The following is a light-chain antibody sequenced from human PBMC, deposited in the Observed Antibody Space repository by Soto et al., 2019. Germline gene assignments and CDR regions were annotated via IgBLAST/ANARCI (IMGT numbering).Light chain of an antibody. V-gene: IGLV2-8*01. CDR3: SSYAGSHNYV. Sequence: QSALTQPPSASGSPGQSVTISCTGSSSDIGGYNYVSWYQQHPGKAPKLMIYEVSKRPSGVPDRLSGSKSGNTASLTVSGLQTEDEAEYYCSSYAGSHNYVFGNGTKLTVL. J-gene: IGLJ1*01. CDR2: EVS. CDR1: SSDIGGYNY.